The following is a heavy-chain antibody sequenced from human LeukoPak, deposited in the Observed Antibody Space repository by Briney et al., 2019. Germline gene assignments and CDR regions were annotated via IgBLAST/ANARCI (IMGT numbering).Heavy chain of an antibody. J-gene: IGHJ4*02. CDR1: GYYFTNW. CDR2: IHPVNSDT. CDR3: ARQDGYGTYYFDY. V-gene: IGHV5-51*01. Sequence: GESLKISCKGSGYYFTNWIGWVRQMPGKGLEWMGIIHPVNSDTRYCPSFQGQVTISADKSISTAYLQWSSLKASDTAMYYCARQDGYGTYYFDYWGQGTLVTVSS. D-gene: IGHD5-24*01.